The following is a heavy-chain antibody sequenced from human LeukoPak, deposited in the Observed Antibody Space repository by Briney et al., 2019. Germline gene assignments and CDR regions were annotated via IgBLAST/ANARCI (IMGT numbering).Heavy chain of an antibody. D-gene: IGHD6-19*01. Sequence: TGGSLRLSCAASGFTFSSYSMNWVRQAPGKGLEWVSSISSSSSYIYHADSVKGRFTISRDNAKNSLYMQMNSLRAEDTAVYYCARVHYSSGWYEDNWGQGTLVTVSS. J-gene: IGHJ4*02. CDR1: GFTFSSYS. V-gene: IGHV3-21*01. CDR3: ARVHYSSGWYEDN. CDR2: ISSSSSYI.